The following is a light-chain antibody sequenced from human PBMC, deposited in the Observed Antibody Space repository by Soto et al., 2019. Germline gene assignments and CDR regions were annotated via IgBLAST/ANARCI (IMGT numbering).Light chain of an antibody. J-gene: IGLJ1*01. CDR2: EVS. V-gene: IGLV2-14*01. CDR1: STDVGGYNY. Sequence: QPALTQPASVSGSPGQSITISCTGTSTDVGGYNYASWYQQHPGKAPKLMISEVSNRPSGVSNRFSDSKSGNTASLTISGLQAEDEADYYCSSYTSSSTLVFGTGTKVTVL. CDR3: SSYTSSSTLV.